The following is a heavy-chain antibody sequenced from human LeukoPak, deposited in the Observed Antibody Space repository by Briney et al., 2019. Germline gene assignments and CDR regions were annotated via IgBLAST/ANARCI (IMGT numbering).Heavy chain of an antibody. CDR2: ISSSGSTI. J-gene: IGHJ4*02. V-gene: IGHV3-48*04. CDR1: GFSFSSYS. CDR3: ARDAADTAMGDY. D-gene: IGHD5-18*01. Sequence: PGGSLRLSCAASGFSFSSYSMNWVRQAPGKGLEWVSYISSSGSTIYYADSVKGRFTISRDNAKNSLYLQMNSLRAEDTAVYYCARDAADTAMGDYWGQGTLVTVSS.